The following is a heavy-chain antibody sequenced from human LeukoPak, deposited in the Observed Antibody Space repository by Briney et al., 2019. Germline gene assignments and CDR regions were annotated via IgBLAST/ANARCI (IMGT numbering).Heavy chain of an antibody. CDR2: IYHSGST. CDR1: GGSISIGGYS. V-gene: IGHV4-30-2*01. J-gene: IGHJ4*02. D-gene: IGHD5-18*01. CDR3: ARMDTAMVYFDY. Sequence: PSQTLSLTCAVSGGSISIGGYSWSWIRQPPGKGLEWIGYIYHSGSTYYNPSLKSRVTISVDRSKNQFSLKLSSVTAADTAVYYCARMDTAMVYFDYWGQGTLVTVSS.